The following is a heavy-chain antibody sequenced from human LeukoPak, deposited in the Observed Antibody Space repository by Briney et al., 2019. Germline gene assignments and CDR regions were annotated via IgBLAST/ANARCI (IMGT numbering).Heavy chain of an antibody. J-gene: IGHJ4*02. D-gene: IGHD2-2*02. CDR2: VYTSGST. V-gene: IGHV4-61*09. Sequence: SETLSLTCTVSGGSISSGTYYWSWIRQPAGKGLECIGHVYTSGSTNYNPSLRSRVTISVDTSKNRFSLKLTSVTAADTAVYYCAREGRHCSSTSCYTGYFDYWGQGTLVTVSS. CDR3: AREGRHCSSTSCYTGYFDY. CDR1: GGSISSGTYY.